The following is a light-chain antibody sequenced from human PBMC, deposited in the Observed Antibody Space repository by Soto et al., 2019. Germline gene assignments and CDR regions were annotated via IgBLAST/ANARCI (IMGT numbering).Light chain of an antibody. CDR2: DAS. V-gene: IGKV3-11*01. J-gene: IGKJ2*01. CDR3: QQRGNWPYT. CDR1: QSVSDN. Sequence: EIVLTQSPATLSLSPGERATLSCRASQSVSDNLAWYQQSPGQAPRLLIYDASSRATGIPARFSGSGSGTDFTLTISSLEPEDFAVYYCQQRGNWPYTFGQGTKLEIK.